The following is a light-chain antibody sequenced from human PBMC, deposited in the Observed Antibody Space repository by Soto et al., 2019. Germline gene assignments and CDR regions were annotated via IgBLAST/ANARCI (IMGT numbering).Light chain of an antibody. V-gene: IGKV3-11*01. Sequence: ELVLTQSPATVSLSPGERATLSCRASQSVSNYLAWYQHKPGQAPRLLIYDASKRATGIPARFSGSGSGTDFTLTISSLDPEDFAVYYCLQRSNWPRTFGQGTKVDIK. CDR3: LQRSNWPRT. J-gene: IGKJ1*01. CDR2: DAS. CDR1: QSVSNY.